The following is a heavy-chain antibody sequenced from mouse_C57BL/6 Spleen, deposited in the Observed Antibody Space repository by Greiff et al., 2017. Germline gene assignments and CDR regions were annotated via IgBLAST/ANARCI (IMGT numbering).Heavy chain of an antibody. V-gene: IGHV1-42*01. CDR3: ARTGSGGAWFAY. Sequence: EVMLVESGPELVKPGASVKISCKASGYSFTGYYMNWVKQSPEKSLEWIGEINPSTGGTTYNQKFKAKATLTVDKSSSTAYMQLKSLTSEDSAVYYCARTGSGGAWFAYWGQGTLVTVSA. CDR2: INPSTGGT. J-gene: IGHJ3*01. D-gene: IGHD1-1*01. CDR1: GYSFTGYY.